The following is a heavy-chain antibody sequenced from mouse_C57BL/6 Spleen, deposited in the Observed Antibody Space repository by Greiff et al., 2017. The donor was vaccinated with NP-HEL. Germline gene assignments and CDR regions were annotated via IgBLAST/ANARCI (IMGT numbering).Heavy chain of an antibody. Sequence: QVQLQQPGAELVMPGASVKLSCKASGYTFTSYWMHWVKQRPGQGLEWIGEIDPSDSYTNYNQKFKGKSTLNVDKSSSTAYMQLSSLTSEDSAVDYCARNYGPAWFAYWGQGTLVTVSA. CDR2: IDPSDSYT. V-gene: IGHV1-69*01. J-gene: IGHJ3*01. CDR1: GYTFTSYW. D-gene: IGHD1-1*01. CDR3: ARNYGPAWFAY.